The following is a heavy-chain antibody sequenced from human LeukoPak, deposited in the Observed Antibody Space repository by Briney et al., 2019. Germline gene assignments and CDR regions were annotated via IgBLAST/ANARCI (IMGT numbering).Heavy chain of an antibody. D-gene: IGHD6-19*01. J-gene: IGHJ6*02. CDR2: ISYDGSNK. V-gene: IGHV3-30*18. CDR3: AKDLSSSGWYRRHYYGMDV. CDR1: GFTFSSYG. Sequence: GRSLRLSCAAPGFTFSSYGMHWVRQAPGKGLEWVAVISYDGSNKYYADSVKGRFTISRDNSKNTLYLQMNSLRAEDTAVYYCAKDLSSSGWYRRHYYGMDVWDQGTTVTVSS.